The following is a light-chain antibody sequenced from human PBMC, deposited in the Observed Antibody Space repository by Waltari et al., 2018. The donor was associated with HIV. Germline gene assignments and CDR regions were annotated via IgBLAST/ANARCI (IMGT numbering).Light chain of an antibody. Sequence: EIVMTQSPITLSVSPGERATFSCRASQNVATNLAWYQQKPGQSPRLLIYGAFTRAPGVPPRFTGSGSGTEFTLTITSLQSEDFAVYYCQQYDLWPPITFGQGTRLELK. CDR1: QNVATN. CDR3: QQYDLWPPIT. CDR2: GAF. V-gene: IGKV3-15*01. J-gene: IGKJ5*01.